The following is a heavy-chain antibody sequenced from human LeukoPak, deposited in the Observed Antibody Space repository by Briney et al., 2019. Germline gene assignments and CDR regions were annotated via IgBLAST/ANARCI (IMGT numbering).Heavy chain of an antibody. CDR2: IGGGGRDT. D-gene: IGHD4/OR15-4a*01. V-gene: IGHV3-23*01. Sequence: GGSLRLSCATSGFTFSTYAMSWVRQAPGKGLEWLSTIGGGGRDTFYADSVKGRFTVSRDNSKNTLYLQMSSLRAEDTAVYFCAKNRGANYYNYYMDVWGKGTTVTVSS. CDR1: GFTFSTYA. J-gene: IGHJ6*03. CDR3: AKNRGANYYNYYMDV.